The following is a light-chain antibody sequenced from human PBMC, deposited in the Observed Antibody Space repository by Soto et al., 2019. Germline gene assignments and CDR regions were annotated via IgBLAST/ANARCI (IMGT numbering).Light chain of an antibody. J-gene: IGLJ2*01. V-gene: IGLV1-44*01. CDR1: SSNIGSNT. CDR2: SNN. CDR3: AAWDDSLNGHVV. Sequence: QAVVTQPPSPSGTPGQRVTISCSGSSSNIGSNTVNWYQQLPGTAPKLFIYSNNQRPSGVPGRFSGSKSGTSASLAISGRQSEDEADYYCAAWDDSLNGHVVFGGGTKLTVL.